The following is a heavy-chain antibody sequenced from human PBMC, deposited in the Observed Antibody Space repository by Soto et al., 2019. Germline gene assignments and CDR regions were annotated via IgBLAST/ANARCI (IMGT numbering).Heavy chain of an antibody. CDR2: ISGSGGST. D-gene: IGHD3-10*01. V-gene: IGHV3-23*01. Sequence: GGSLKLSCAAPGFTFNSYAMTWARQAPGKGLEWVSAISGSGGSTYYADSVKGRFTISRDNSKNTLYLQMNSLRAEDTAVYYCAKAYRPRLLWFGEPKYYFDYWGQGTLVTVS. CDR1: GFTFNSYA. J-gene: IGHJ4*02. CDR3: AKAYRPRLLWFGEPKYYFDY.